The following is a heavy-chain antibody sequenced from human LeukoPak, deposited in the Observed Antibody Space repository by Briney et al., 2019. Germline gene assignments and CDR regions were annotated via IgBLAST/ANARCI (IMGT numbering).Heavy chain of an antibody. CDR3: ARGGAVGYYFDY. V-gene: IGHV1-2*06. Sequence: ASVKVSCKASGYTVTGYYMHWVRQAPAQGLEWMGRINPSSGGTNSAQKFQGRVTMTRDTSISTAYMELSRLRSDDTAVYYCARGGAVGYYFDYWGQGTLVTVSS. D-gene: IGHD4/OR15-4a*01. CDR2: INPSSGGT. J-gene: IGHJ4*02. CDR1: GYTVTGYY.